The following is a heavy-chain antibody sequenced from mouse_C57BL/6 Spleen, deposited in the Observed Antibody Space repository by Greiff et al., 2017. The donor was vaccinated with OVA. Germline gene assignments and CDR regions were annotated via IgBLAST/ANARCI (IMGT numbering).Heavy chain of an antibody. CDR2: IDPSDSYT. CDR3: ARGAAQAPWFAY. V-gene: IGHV1-69*01. J-gene: IGHJ3*01. D-gene: IGHD3-2*02. CDR1: GYTFTSYW. Sequence: VQLQQPGAELVMPGASVKLSCKASGYTFTSYWMHWVKQRPGQGLEWIGEIDPSDSYTNYNQKFKGKSTLTVDKSSSTAYMQLSSLTSEDSAVYYCARGAAQAPWFAYWGQGTLVTVSA.